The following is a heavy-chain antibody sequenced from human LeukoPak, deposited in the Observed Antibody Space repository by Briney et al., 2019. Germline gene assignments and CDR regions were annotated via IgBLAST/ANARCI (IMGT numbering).Heavy chain of an antibody. V-gene: IGHV3-30*02. J-gene: IGHJ6*03. CDR2: IRYDGSNK. CDR3: AKVKSESITIFGVVIEGYYMDV. D-gene: IGHD3-3*01. CDR1: GFTFSSYG. Sequence: PGGSLRLSCAAPGFTFSSYGMHWVRQAPGKGLEWVAFIRYDGSNKYYADSVKGRFTISRDNSKNTLYLQMNSLRAEDTAVYYCAKVKSESITIFGVVIEGYYMDVWGKGTTVTVSS.